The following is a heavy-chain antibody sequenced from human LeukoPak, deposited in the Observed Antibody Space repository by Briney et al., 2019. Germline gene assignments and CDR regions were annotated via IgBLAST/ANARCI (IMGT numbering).Heavy chain of an antibody. V-gene: IGHV4-61*02. CDR3: ARERSNNFDY. CDR1: GGSISSGSYY. D-gene: IGHD2/OR15-2a*01. Sequence: KSSETLSLTCTVSGGSISSGSYYWSWIRQPAGKGLEWIGRIYTSGSTNYNPSLKSRVTISVDTSKNQFSLKLSSVTAADTAVYYCARERSNNFDYWGQGTLVTVSS. J-gene: IGHJ4*02. CDR2: IYTSGST.